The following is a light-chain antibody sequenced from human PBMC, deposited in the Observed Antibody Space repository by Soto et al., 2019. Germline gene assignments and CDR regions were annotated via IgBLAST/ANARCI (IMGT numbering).Light chain of an antibody. J-gene: IGLJ1*01. CDR3: AAWDDSLNGYV. CDR1: SSNIGRNS. V-gene: IGLV1-44*01. CDR2: TNN. Sequence: QSVLTQPPSASGTPGQRVTISCSGSSSNIGRNSVNWYQQLPGTAPKLLIYTNNQRPSGVPDRFSGSKSGTSASLAVSGLQSEDESDYSCAAWDDSLNGYVFGTGTKLTVL.